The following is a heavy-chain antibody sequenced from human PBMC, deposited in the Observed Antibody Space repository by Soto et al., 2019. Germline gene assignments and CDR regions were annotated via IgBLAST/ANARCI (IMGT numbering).Heavy chain of an antibody. Sequence: QVQVVESGGGVVQPGTSLRLSCAASGFTFSNFGMHWVRQAPGKGLEWVAVIWHDGKNKYYANSVEGRFTISRDHSKNHLKLKIDNLGAEEQAVYYCGGGPGKDEAIDYWGQGTLVIVSS. CDR1: GFTFSNFG. V-gene: IGHV3-33*01. CDR3: GGGPGKDEAIDY. J-gene: IGHJ4*02. CDR2: IWHDGKNK.